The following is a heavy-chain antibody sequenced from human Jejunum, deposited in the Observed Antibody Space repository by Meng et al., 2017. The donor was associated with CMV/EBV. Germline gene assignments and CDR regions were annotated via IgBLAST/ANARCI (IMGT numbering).Heavy chain of an antibody. CDR2: IHDTGST. J-gene: IGHJ4*02. V-gene: IGHV4-30-4*08. CDR3: ARGSIFVSFDS. CDR1: GGSIGSGDYY. D-gene: IGHD3-3*01. Sequence: QVRWQECGPGLGRPSQILPVTCSVSGGSIGSGDYYWSWIRQPPGKGLEWIGYIHDTGSTYYNPSLKSRVDISLGTSRNHFSLTLCSVTAEDTAVYFCARGSIFVSFDSWGQGTLVTVSS.